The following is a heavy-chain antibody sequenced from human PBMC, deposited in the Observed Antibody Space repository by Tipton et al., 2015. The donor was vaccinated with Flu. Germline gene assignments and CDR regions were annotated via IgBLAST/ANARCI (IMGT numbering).Heavy chain of an antibody. CDR3: ARDMYSPYSGSYFDY. CDR1: GFTFSSYW. D-gene: IGHD1-26*01. J-gene: IGHJ4*02. Sequence: GSLRLSCAASGFTFSSYWMSWVRQAPGKGLEWVANIKQDGSEKYYVDSVKGRFTISRDNAKNSLYRQMNSLRAEDTAVYYCARDMYSPYSGSYFDYWGQGTLVTVSS. CDR2: IKQDGSEK. V-gene: IGHV3-7*01.